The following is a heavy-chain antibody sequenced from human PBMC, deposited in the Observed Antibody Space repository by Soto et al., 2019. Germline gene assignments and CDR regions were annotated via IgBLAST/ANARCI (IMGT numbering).Heavy chain of an antibody. CDR2: ISYDGSNK. Sequence: QVQLVESGGGVVQPGRSLRLSCAASGFTFSSYGMHWVRQAPGKGLEWVAVISYDGSNKYYADSVKGRFTISRDNSKNTLYLQLNSLRAEDTAVYYCAKDWVPTTVTTYGMDVWGQGTTVTVSS. V-gene: IGHV3-30*18. D-gene: IGHD4-17*01. CDR1: GFTFSSYG. CDR3: AKDWVPTTVTTYGMDV. J-gene: IGHJ6*02.